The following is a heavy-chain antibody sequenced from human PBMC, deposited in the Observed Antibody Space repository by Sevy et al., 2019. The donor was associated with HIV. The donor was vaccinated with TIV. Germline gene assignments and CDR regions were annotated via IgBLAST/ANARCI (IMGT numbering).Heavy chain of an antibody. J-gene: IGHJ4*02. CDR3: VREENRELGTIPLDS. CDR2: ISKSGSTT. V-gene: IGHV3-48*02. Sequence: GGSLRLSCAASGFTVSHHNMNWVRQAPGKGLEWISYISKSGSTTYFADSVRGRFTISRDNAKNSLFLEMHSLTDEDTAVYYCVREENRELGTIPLDSWGRGIQVTVSS. CDR1: GFTVSHHN. D-gene: IGHD7-27*01.